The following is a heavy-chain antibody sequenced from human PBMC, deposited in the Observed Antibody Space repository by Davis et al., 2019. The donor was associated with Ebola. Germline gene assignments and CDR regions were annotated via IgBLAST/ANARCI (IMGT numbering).Heavy chain of an antibody. V-gene: IGHV2-70*11. CDR3: ARSRIVGVFDY. Sequence: PTLVKPTQTLTLTCPFSGFSLSTSGAGVGWVRQPPGKALEWLARIDWDDDKYYSTSLKTRLTIPKDTPKNQVVLTMTNMDPVDTATYYCARSRIVGVFDYWGQGTLVTVSS. CDR1: GFSLSTSGAG. D-gene: IGHD1-26*01. J-gene: IGHJ4*02. CDR2: IDWDDDK.